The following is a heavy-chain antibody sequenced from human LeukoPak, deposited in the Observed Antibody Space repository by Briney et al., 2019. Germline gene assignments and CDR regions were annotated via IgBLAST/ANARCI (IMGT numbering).Heavy chain of an antibody. D-gene: IGHD4-17*01. J-gene: IGHJ4*02. CDR1: GGTFSSYA. CDR3: ARRYGDLPFDY. CDR2: IIPIFGTA. V-gene: IGHV1-69*13. Sequence: ASVKVSCKASGGTFSSYAISWVRQAPGRGLEWMGGIIPIFGTANYAQKFQGRVTITADESTSTAYMELSSLRSEDTAVYYCARRYGDLPFDYWGQGTLVTVSS.